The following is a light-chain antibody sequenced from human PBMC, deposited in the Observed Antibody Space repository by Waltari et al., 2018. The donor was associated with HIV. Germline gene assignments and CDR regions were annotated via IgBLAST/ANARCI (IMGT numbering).Light chain of an antibody. CDR3: CLYAGSSTYVV. J-gene: IGLJ2*01. CDR1: SSDVGSYNF. CDR2: EGD. Sequence: QSALTQPDSVSGSPGQSITISCTGTSSDVGSYNFVSWYQQHPGNAPKLLMYEGDKRPAGVFYRFYGSKSCSTSASPTSGLQADDEADYYCCLYAGSSTYVVFGGGTQLTVL. V-gene: IGLV2-23*01.